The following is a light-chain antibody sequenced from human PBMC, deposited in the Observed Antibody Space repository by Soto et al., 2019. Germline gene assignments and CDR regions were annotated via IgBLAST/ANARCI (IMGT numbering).Light chain of an antibody. J-gene: IGLJ3*02. Sequence: QSALTQPASVSGSPGQSITISCTGTSSDIGSNNYVSWFQQRPGKAPTLIIYEVSNRPSGVSTHFSGSKSGNTASLTISGLPHEDEAEYYCSSYTTTTRLFGGGTKLTVL. V-gene: IGLV2-14*01. CDR2: EVS. CDR1: SSDIGSNNY. CDR3: SSYTTTTRL.